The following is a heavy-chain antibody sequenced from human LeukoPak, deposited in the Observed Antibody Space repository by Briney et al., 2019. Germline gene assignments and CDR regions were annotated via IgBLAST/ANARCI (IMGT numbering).Heavy chain of an antibody. CDR3: ARTAMVTFRLDY. V-gene: IGHV4-34*01. D-gene: IGHD5-18*01. Sequence: PSETLSPTCAVYGGSFSGYYWSWIRQPPGKGLEWIGEINHSGSTNYNPSLKSRVTISVDTSKNQFSLKLSSVTAADTAAYYCARTAMVTFRLDYWGQGTLVTVSS. J-gene: IGHJ4*02. CDR2: INHSGST. CDR1: GGSFSGYY.